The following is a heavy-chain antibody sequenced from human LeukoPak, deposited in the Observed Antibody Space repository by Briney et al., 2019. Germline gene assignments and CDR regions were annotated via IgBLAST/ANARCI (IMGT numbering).Heavy chain of an antibody. CDR2: INPKSGGT. Sequence: ASVKVSCKASGYTFSSYDINWVRQATGQGLEWMGWINPKSGGTKYAQKFQGRFTMTRDTSISTAYMELISLRSDDTAVYYCARDPSHYYYTDVWGKGTTVIVSS. CDR1: GYTFSSYD. CDR3: ARDPSHYYYTDV. J-gene: IGHJ6*03. D-gene: IGHD6-6*01. V-gene: IGHV1-2*02.